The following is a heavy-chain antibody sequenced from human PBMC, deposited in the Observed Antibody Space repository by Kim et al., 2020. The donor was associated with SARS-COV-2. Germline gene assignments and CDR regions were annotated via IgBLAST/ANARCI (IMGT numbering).Heavy chain of an antibody. CDR3: ASHYGSGSYFGIFGY. Sequence: SETLSLTCTVSGGSISSYYWSWIRQPPGKGLEWIGYIYYSGSTNYNPSLKSRVTISVDTSKNQFSLKLSSVTAADTAVYYCASHYGSGSYFGIFGYWGQGTLVTVSS. J-gene: IGHJ4*02. V-gene: IGHV4-59*13. CDR1: GGSISSYY. CDR2: IYYSGST. D-gene: IGHD3-10*01.